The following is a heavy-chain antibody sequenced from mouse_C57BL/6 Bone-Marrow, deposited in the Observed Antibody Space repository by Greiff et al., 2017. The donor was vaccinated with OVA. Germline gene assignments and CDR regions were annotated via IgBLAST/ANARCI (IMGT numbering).Heavy chain of an antibody. CDR1: GYTFTSYW. Sequence: QVQLQQPGAELVMPGASVKLSCKASGYTFTSYWMHWVKQRPGQGLEWIGEIDPSDSYTNYNQKFKGKSTLTVDKSSSTAYMQRSSLTSEDSAVYYCARSEVRPSRPYYAMDYWGQGTSVTVSS. CDR3: ARSEVRPSRPYYAMDY. J-gene: IGHJ4*01. CDR2: IDPSDSYT. V-gene: IGHV1-69*01.